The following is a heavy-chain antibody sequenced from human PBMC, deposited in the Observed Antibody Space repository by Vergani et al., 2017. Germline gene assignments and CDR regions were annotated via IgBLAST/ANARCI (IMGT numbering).Heavy chain of an antibody. CDR1: GYSISSGYF. J-gene: IGHJ6*03. CDR3: ARAARQATVTSYYYYYMDV. CDR2: IDRTGRT. Sequence: QVQLQESGPRLVKPSETMSLICSVSGYSISSGYFWGWIRQSPGKGLEWLGTIDRTGRTHLSPSLKSRLTISVDTTKNQFSLRLTSATAADTAVYFCARAARQATVTSYYYYYMDVWGKGTTVTVSS. V-gene: IGHV4-38-2*02. D-gene: IGHD4-17*01.